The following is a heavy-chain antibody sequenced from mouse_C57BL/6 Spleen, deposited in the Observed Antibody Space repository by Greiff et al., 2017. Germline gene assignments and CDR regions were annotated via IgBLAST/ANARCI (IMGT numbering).Heavy chain of an antibody. Sequence: VQLKESGPGLVAPSQSLSITCTVSGFSLTSYGVHWVRQPPGKGLEWLVVIWSDGSTTYNSALKSRRSISKDNSKSEVFLKMNSLQTDDTAMYYCARHGGIYYDYYRDYYAMDYWGQGTSVTVSS. V-gene: IGHV2-6-1*01. J-gene: IGHJ4*01. D-gene: IGHD2-4*01. CDR2: IWSDGST. CDR3: ARHGGIYYDYYRDYYAMDY. CDR1: GFSLTSYG.